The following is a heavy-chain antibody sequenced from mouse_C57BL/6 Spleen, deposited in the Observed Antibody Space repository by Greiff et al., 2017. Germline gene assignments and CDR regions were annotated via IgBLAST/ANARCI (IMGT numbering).Heavy chain of an antibody. J-gene: IGHJ2*01. D-gene: IGHD1-1*01. CDR3: ARAATVVATVDY. CDR2: ILPGSGST. Sequence: VQLQQSGAELMKPGASVKLSCKATGYTFTGYWIEWVKQRPGHGLEWIGEILPGSGSTNYKEKFKGKATFTADTSSNTAYMQRSSLATDDADIYYCARAATVVATVDYWGQGTTLTVSS. V-gene: IGHV1-9*01. CDR1: GYTFTGYW.